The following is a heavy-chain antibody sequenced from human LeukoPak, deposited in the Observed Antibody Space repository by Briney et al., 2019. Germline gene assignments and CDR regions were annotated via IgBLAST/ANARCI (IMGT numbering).Heavy chain of an antibody. CDR3: ARVGTVMVHVDY. V-gene: IGHV4-61*01. Sequence: PSETLSLTCTVSGGSVSSGSYYWSWIRQPPGKGLEWIGYIYYSGSTNYDPSLKSRVTISVDTSKNQFSLKLSSVTAADTAVYYCARVGTVMVHVDYWGQGTLVTVSS. CDR2: IYYSGST. D-gene: IGHD5-18*01. CDR1: GGSVSSGSYY. J-gene: IGHJ4*02.